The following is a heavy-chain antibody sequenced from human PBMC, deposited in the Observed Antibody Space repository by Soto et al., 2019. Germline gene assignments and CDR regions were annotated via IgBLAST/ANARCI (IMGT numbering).Heavy chain of an antibody. J-gene: IGHJ4*02. Sequence: DVQLEESGGGLIQPGGSLRLSCAVSGFTVSNHYMTWVRQAPGKGLEWVSLIYSSGGTKYADSVRGRFTISRDNSKNTLYLQMNSLKGEDTAVYYCARDPPGIAASGSYNWGQGTLVTVSS. D-gene: IGHD6-13*01. CDR1: GFTVSNHY. CDR2: IYSSGGT. CDR3: ARDPPGIAASGSYN. V-gene: IGHV3-53*01.